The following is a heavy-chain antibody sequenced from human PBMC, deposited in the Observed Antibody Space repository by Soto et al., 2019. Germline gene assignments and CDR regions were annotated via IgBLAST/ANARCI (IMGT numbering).Heavy chain of an antibody. CDR3: AKDLTTTDDDY. D-gene: IGHD4-17*01. CDR2: ISYDGSNK. Sequence: QVQLVESGGGVVQPGRSLRLSCAASGFTFSSYGMHWVRQAPGKGLEWVAVISYDGSNKYYADSVKGRFTISRDNSKNTLYLQMNSLRAEDPAVYYCAKDLTTTDDDYWGQGTLVTVSS. V-gene: IGHV3-30*18. J-gene: IGHJ4*02. CDR1: GFTFSSYG.